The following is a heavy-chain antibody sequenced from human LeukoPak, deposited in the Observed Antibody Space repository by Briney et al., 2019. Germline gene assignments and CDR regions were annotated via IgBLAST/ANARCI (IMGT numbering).Heavy chain of an antibody. CDR2: INHSGSS. Sequence: SETLSLTCAVYGGSFSGYYWTWIRQPPGKGLEWIGEINHSGSSNYNPSLKSRVTISVDTSKNQFSLKLTSVTAADTAVYYCARSYNRVVLLYYWGQGTLVTVSS. V-gene: IGHV4-34*01. J-gene: IGHJ4*02. CDR3: ARSYNRVVLLYY. CDR1: GGSFSGYY. D-gene: IGHD3-10*01.